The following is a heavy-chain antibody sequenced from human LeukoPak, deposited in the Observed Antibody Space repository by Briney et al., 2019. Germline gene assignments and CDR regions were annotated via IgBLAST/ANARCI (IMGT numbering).Heavy chain of an antibody. Sequence: PSETLSLTCTVSGGSITNYYWSWIRQPPGKGLEWFGYIYYSGNTNYNPSLKSRVTISVDTSKNQFSLKLNSVTAADTAVYYCARVRYCSTNRCYDREFDNWGQGTLVTVSS. J-gene: IGHJ4*02. V-gene: IGHV4-59*01. CDR3: ARVRYCSTNRCYDREFDN. CDR2: IYYSGNT. CDR1: GGSITNYY. D-gene: IGHD2-2*01.